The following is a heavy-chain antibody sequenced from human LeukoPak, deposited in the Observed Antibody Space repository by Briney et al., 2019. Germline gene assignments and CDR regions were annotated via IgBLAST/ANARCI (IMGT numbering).Heavy chain of an antibody. J-gene: IGHJ4*02. CDR1: GFTISSNY. D-gene: IGHD3-10*01. CDR3: ARDWFSGTNYKPLFDY. V-gene: IGHV3-66*01. Sequence: GGSLRLSCRVSGFTISSNYMSWVRQAPGKGLEYVSVIYRGGSTHYADSVKGRFTISRDNSKNTMYLQMNSLRDEDTAVYYCARDWFSGTNYKPLFDYWGQGTLVTVSS. CDR2: IYRGGST.